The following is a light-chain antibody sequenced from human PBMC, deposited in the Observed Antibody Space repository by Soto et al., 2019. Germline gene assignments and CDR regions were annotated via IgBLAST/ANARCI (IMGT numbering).Light chain of an antibody. Sequence: EIVRTQSPATLSVSPGERATLSCMASQSVSSNLAWYQQKPGQAPRLLIYGASTRATGIPARFSGSGSGTEFTLTISSLQSEDFAVYYCQQYNNWPPMAFGQGTKVEIK. CDR3: QQYNNWPPMA. CDR1: QSVSSN. V-gene: IGKV3-15*01. J-gene: IGKJ1*01. CDR2: GAS.